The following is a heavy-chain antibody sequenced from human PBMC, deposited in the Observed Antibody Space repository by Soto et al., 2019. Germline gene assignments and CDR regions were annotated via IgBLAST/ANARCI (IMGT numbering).Heavy chain of an antibody. CDR3: AKLTTGSGRFSSGFDF. D-gene: IGHD3-10*01. J-gene: IGHJ4*02. CDR1: GFTFSNYA. V-gene: IGHV3-23*01. Sequence: EVQLLDGGGGLVQPGGSLRLSCEASGFTFSNYAMAWVRQAPGKGLEWGSGISYSGVSTYYADSVKGRFTVSRDNSKNTLSLLMNSLRAEDTAVYYCAKLTTGSGRFSSGFDFWGQGTQVTVSS. CDR2: ISYSGVST.